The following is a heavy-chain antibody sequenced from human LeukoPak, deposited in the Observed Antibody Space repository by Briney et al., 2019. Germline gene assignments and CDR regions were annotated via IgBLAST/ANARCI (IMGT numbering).Heavy chain of an antibody. D-gene: IGHD6-13*01. J-gene: IGHJ4*02. CDR3: ARVVVAAAGQFDY. CDR1: GFTFSSYA. CDR2: ISSSSSFI. Sequence: PGGSLRLSCAAPGFTFSSYAMHWVRQAPGKGLEWVSSISSSSSFIYYADSLKGRFTISRDKAKNSLYLQMNSMIAEDTAVYYCARVVVAAAGQFDYWGQGTLVTVSS. V-gene: IGHV3-21*01.